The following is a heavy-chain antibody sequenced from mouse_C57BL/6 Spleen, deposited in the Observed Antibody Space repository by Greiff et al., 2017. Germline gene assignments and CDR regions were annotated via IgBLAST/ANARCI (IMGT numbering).Heavy chain of an antibody. CDR1: GYTFTSYW. Sequence: VQLQQPGAELVKPGASVKLSCKASGYTFTSYWMHWVKQRPGRGLEWIGRIDPNSGGTKYNEKFKSKATLTVDKPSSTAYMQLSSLTSENSAVYYCARSRGWDYDEAGYYFDYWGQGTTLTVSS. J-gene: IGHJ2*01. CDR3: ARSRGWDYDEAGYYFDY. D-gene: IGHD2-4*01. V-gene: IGHV1-72*01. CDR2: IDPNSGGT.